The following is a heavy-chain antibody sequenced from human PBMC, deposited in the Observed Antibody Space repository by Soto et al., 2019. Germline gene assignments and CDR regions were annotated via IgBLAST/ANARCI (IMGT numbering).Heavy chain of an antibody. CDR3: ARDLFYYYYYGMDV. V-gene: IGHV3-21*01. Sequence: GGSLRLSCAASGFTFSSYVMSWVRQAPGKGLEWVSAISGSSSYTYYADSVKGRFTISRDNSKNTLYLQMNSLRAEDTAVYYCARDLFYYYYYGMDVWGQGTTVTVSS. CDR1: GFTFSSYV. J-gene: IGHJ6*02. CDR2: ISGSSSYT.